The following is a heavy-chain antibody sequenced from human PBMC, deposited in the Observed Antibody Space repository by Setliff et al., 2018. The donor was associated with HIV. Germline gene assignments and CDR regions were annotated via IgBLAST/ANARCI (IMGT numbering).Heavy chain of an antibody. Sequence: TLSLTCAVSGGSISSGSYYWTWIRQPAGKGLEWIGRIYTSGSTNYNPSLKSRVTISVDTSKNQFSLKLSAVTAADTAVYYCARSPRIGVAGEFEYWGQGTLVTVSS. CDR1: GGSISSGSYY. D-gene: IGHD6-19*01. V-gene: IGHV4-61*02. CDR2: IYTSGST. CDR3: ARSPRIGVAGEFEY. J-gene: IGHJ4*02.